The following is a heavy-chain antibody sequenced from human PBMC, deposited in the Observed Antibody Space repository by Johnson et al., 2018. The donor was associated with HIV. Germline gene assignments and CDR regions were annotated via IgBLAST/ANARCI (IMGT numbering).Heavy chain of an antibody. D-gene: IGHD2-2*01. CDR2: ISYDGSNK. V-gene: IGHV3-30-3*01. J-gene: IGHJ3*02. CDR1: GFTFSSYA. CDR3: ARNGLVPAAKGVAFDI. Sequence: QVQLVESGGGVVQPGRSLKLSCAASGFTFSSYAMHWVRQAPGKGLDWVAVISYDGSNKYYADSVKGRFTISRDNSKNTLYLQMNSLRAEDTAVYYCARNGLVPAAKGVAFDIWGQGTMVTGSS.